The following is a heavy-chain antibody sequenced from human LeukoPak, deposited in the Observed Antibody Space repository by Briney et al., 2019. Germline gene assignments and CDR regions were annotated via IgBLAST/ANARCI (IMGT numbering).Heavy chain of an antibody. J-gene: IGHJ3*02. CDR3: ARKPLTISVAFDI. CDR2: INPNSGGT. CDR1: GYTFTSYG. Sequence: ASVKVSCKASGYTFTSYGISWVRQAPGQGLEWMGWINPNSGGTNYAQKFQGRVTITADESTSTAYMELSSLRSEDTAVYYCARKPLTISVAFDIWGQGTMVTVSS. D-gene: IGHD3-9*01. V-gene: IGHV1-18*01.